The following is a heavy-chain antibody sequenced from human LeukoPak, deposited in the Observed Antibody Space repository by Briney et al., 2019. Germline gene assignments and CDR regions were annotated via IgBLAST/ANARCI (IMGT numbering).Heavy chain of an antibody. CDR1: GGSISHYY. CDR2: IYYSDVA. V-gene: IGHV4-59*01. J-gene: IGHJ4*02. Sequence: KASETLSLTCTVSGGSISHYYWTWIRQPPGKGLEWIGYIYYSDVANYNPSLKSRVTISIGTSKSQFSLKLSSVTAADTAVYYCARVRLGQVYHFDYWGQGTLVTVSS. D-gene: IGHD6-25*01. CDR3: ARVRLGQVYHFDY.